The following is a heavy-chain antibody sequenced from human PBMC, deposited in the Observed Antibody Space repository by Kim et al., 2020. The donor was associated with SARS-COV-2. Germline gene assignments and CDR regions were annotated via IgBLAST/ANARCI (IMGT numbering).Heavy chain of an antibody. D-gene: IGHD2-15*01. CDR2: ISGSGGST. CDR1: GFTFSSYA. CDR3: AKVGGRVATLTMTYCSGGSCYHLDY. J-gene: IGHJ4*02. V-gene: IGHV3-23*01. Sequence: GGSLRLSCAASGFTFSSYAMSWVRQAPGKGLEWVSAISGSGGSTYYADSVKGRFTISRDNSKNTLYLQMNSLRAEDTAVYYCAKVGGRVATLTMTYCSGGSCYHLDYWGQGTLVTVSS.